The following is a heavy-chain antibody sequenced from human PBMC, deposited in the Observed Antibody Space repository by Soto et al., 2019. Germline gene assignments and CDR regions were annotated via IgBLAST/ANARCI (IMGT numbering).Heavy chain of an antibody. CDR2: IKQDGSEK. D-gene: IGHD3-3*01. CDR3: ARDRSGDFWSGYYHYYYGMDV. V-gene: IGHV3-7*01. CDR1: GFTFSSYW. Sequence: PGGSLRLSCAASGFTFSSYWMSWVRQAPGKGLEWVANIKQDGSEKYYVDSVKGRFTISRDNAKNSLYLQMNSLRAEDTAVYYCARDRSGDFWSGYYHYYYGMDVWGHGTTVTVSS. J-gene: IGHJ6*02.